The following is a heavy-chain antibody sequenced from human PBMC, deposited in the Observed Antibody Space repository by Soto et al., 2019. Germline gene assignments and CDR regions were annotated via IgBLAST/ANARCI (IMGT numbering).Heavy chain of an antibody. D-gene: IGHD7-27*01. V-gene: IGHV1-69*12. CDR1: GGTFSSYA. CDR2: IIPIFDTA. J-gene: IGHJ6*02. CDR3: ARETGEAGNYYGMDV. Sequence: QVQLVQSGAEVKKPGSSVKVSCKASGGTFSSYAISWVRQAPGQGLEWMGGIIPIFDTANYAQKFQGSVTITADEAXXTDYMELSRLRSEDTAVYYCARETGEAGNYYGMDVWGQGTTVTVSS.